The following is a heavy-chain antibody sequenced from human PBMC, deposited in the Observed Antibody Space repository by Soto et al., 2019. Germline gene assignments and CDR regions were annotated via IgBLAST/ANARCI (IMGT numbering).Heavy chain of an antibody. CDR1: GGTFNSYG. V-gene: IGHV1-69*01. J-gene: IGHJ6*02. CDR2: IIPISAPA. CDR3: ARDGASSGMDV. D-gene: IGHD3-16*01. Sequence: QVQLVQSGVEVKKPGSSVKVSCKASGGTFNSYGIRWVRQAPGQGLEWKGGIIPISAPANHAQKFQGRVTITADESTNTVYMELSSLRYEDTAVYYCARDGASSGMDVWGQGTTVIVSS.